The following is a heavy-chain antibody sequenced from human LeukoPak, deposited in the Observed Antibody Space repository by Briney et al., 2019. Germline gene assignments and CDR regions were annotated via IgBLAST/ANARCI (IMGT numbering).Heavy chain of an antibody. CDR2: ITPIFGTA. CDR1: GGTFSSYA. J-gene: IGHJ4*02. D-gene: IGHD1-26*01. Sequence: SVKVSCKASGGTFSSYAISWVRQAPGQGLEWMGGITPIFGTANYAQKFQGRVTITADESTSTAYMELSSLRSEDTAVYYCARGLHHGGSYPGYWGQGTLVTVSS. V-gene: IGHV1-69*13. CDR3: ARGLHHGGSYPGY.